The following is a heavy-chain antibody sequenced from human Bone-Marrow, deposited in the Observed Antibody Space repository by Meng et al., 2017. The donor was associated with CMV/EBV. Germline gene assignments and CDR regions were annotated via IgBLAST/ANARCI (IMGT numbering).Heavy chain of an antibody. V-gene: IGHV3-74*01. CDR1: GFTFSSYW. J-gene: IGHJ3*02. CDR3: ARVFTGMGAFDI. D-gene: IGHD3-10*01. CDR2: INSDGSST. Sequence: GESLKISCAASGFTFSSYWMHWVRQAPGKGLVWVSRINSDGSSTSNADSVKGRFTISRDNAKNTLYLQMNSRRAEDTAVDYWARVFTGMGAFDIWGQGTMVTVSS.